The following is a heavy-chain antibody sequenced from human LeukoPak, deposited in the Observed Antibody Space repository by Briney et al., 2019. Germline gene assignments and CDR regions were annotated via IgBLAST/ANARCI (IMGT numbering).Heavy chain of an antibody. J-gene: IGHJ4*02. V-gene: IGHV3-23*01. CDR1: GFPFSSYA. CDR3: AKFYDILTGYFDY. D-gene: IGHD3-9*01. Sequence: PGGSLRLSCAASGFPFSSYAMRWVGQSPGKGLAWVSAVSGGNGNTYYAYYADSVRCRFSISRDSSKITLYVQMNSLRAEDTALYYCAKFYDILTGYFDYWGQGTLVTVSS. CDR2: VSGGNGNTYYA.